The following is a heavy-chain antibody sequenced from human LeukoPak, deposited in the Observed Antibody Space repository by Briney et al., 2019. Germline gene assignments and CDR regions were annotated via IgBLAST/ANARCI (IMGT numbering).Heavy chain of an antibody. D-gene: IGHD3-22*01. CDR3: AREQWAYRSYYASSGYHDY. J-gene: IGHJ4*02. CDR2: IYPSGST. CDR1: GDSISSGSFY. V-gene: IGHV4-61*02. Sequence: PSQTLSLTCSVSGDSISSGSFYWSWIRQPAGRGLEWIGRIYPSGSTNYNPSLKSRVTISVDTSRNQFSLNLTSVTAADTAMYYCAREQWAYRSYYASSGYHDYWGQGTLVTVSS.